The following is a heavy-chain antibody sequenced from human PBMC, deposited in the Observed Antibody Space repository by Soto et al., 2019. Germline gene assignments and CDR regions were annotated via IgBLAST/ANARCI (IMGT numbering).Heavy chain of an antibody. J-gene: IGHJ4*02. Sequence: GGSLRLSFAASGFTFSSYGMHWVRQAPGKGLEWVAVIWYDGSNKYYADSVKGRFTISRDNSKNTLYLQMNSLRAEDTAVYYCARDECCIEGGLGYWGQGTLVTVSS. D-gene: IGHD1-26*01. CDR3: ARDECCIEGGLGY. CDR2: IWYDGSNK. V-gene: IGHV3-33*01. CDR1: GFTFSSYG.